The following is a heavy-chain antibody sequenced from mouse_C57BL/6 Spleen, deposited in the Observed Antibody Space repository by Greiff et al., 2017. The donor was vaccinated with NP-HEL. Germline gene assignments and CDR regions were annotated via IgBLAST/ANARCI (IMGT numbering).Heavy chain of an antibody. V-gene: IGHV1-55*01. CDR2: IYPGSGST. CDR3: ARNYYGSSPFDY. J-gene: IGHJ2*01. D-gene: IGHD1-1*01. CDR1: GYTFTSYW. Sequence: VKLQQPGAELVKPGASVKMSCKASGYTFTSYWITWVKQRPGQGLEWIGDIYPGSGSTNYNEKFKSKATLTVDTSSSTAYMQLSSLTSEDSAVYYCARNYYGSSPFDYWGQGTTLTVSS.